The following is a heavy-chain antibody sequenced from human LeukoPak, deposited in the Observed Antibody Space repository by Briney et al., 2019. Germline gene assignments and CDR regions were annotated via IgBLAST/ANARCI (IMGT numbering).Heavy chain of an antibody. J-gene: IGHJ6*02. CDR2: ISAYNGNT. V-gene: IGHV1-18*01. Sequence: ASVKVSCKASGYTFTSYGISWVRQAPGQGLEWMGWISAYNGNTNFAQKLQGRVTMTTDTSTSTAYMELRSLRSGDTAVYYCARSRVVVVPAAITTSYYYYGMDVWGQGTTVTVSS. CDR1: GYTFTSYG. D-gene: IGHD2-2*02. CDR3: ARSRVVVVPAAITTSYYYYGMDV.